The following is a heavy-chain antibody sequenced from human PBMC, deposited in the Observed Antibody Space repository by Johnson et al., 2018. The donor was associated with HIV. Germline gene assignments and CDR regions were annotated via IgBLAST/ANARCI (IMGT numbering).Heavy chain of an antibody. CDR3: AKDVSVVTPSGSFDI. CDR2: ITFEGSDK. V-gene: IGHV3-30*18. CDR1: GFTFSNYG. J-gene: IGHJ3*02. D-gene: IGHD4-23*01. Sequence: QVQLVESGGGVVQPGRSLRLSCAASGFTFSNYGMHWVHQAPGKGLEWVAVITFEGSDKYYADSVKGRVTISRDDSKNTLYLRLNSLRPEDSAVYYCAKDVSVVTPSGSFDIWGQGTRVTVSS.